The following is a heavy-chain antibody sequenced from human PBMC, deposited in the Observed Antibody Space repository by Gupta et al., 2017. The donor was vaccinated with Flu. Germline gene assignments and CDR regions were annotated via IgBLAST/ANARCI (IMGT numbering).Heavy chain of an antibody. CDR3: GRGRDGGWFDP. V-gene: IGHV3-73*01. CDR1: GFTFSGST. CDR2: IRSKANSYAT. J-gene: IGHJ5*02. Sequence: EVELVESGGGLVQPGGSLKLSCAASGFTFSGSTMHWVRQAPGKGLEWRSRIRSKANSYATAYAASVKGRFTISRDDSKNTAYLQMNSLETEDTAVYYCGRGRDGGWFDPRGQGTQVTVSP.